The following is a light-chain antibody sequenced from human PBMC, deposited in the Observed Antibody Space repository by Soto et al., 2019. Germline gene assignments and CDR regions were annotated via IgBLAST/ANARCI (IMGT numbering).Light chain of an antibody. CDR3: SSYTSGSTRVV. J-gene: IGLJ2*01. CDR2: DVS. Sequence: QSALSQPASVSGSPGQSITISCTGTSSDVGDYTYVSWYQQHPGKAPKVMIYDVSKRPSGISNRFSGSKSGNTASLTISGLQIEDEADYYCSSYTSGSTRVVFGGGTKLTVL. CDR1: SSDVGDYTY. V-gene: IGLV2-14*03.